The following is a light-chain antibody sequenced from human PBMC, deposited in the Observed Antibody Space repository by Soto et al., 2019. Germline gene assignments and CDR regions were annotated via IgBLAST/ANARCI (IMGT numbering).Light chain of an antibody. CDR1: QSVSSY. V-gene: IGKV3-11*01. CDR2: DAS. CDR3: QQRSYWPPGIT. Sequence: EIVLTQSPATLSLSPGERATLSCRASQSVSSYLAWYQQKPGQAPRLLIYDASNRATGIPARFSGSGSGTDFTLTISSLEPEDFAVYYCQQRSYWPPGITFGPGTKVDIK. J-gene: IGKJ3*01.